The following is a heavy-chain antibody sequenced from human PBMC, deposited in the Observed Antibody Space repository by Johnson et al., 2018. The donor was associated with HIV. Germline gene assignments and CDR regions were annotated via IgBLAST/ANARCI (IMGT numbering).Heavy chain of an antibody. CDR3: ARATYYYDSSGYLGDAFDI. Sequence: GQLVESGGGVVRPGGSLRLSCAASGFTFDDHGMSWVRQAPGKGLDWVSGINWNGGSTGYADSVKGRFTISRDNAKNSLYLQMNSLRAEDTALYYWARATYYYDSSGYLGDAFDIWGQGTMVTVSS. V-gene: IGHV3-20*04. J-gene: IGHJ3*02. D-gene: IGHD3-22*01. CDR2: INWNGGST. CDR1: GFTFDDHG.